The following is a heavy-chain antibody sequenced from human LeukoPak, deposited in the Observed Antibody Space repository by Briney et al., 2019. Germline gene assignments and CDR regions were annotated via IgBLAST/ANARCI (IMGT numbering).Heavy chain of an antibody. D-gene: IGHD3-10*01. V-gene: IGHV1-69*06. CDR3: ARVFFEDYYGSGSYYNLYFDY. J-gene: IGHJ4*02. CDR2: IIPIFGTA. CDR1: GGTFSSYA. Sequence: ASVKVSCKASGGTFSSYAISWVRQAPGQGLEWMGGIIPIFGTANYAQKFQGRVTITADKSTSTAYMELGSLRSEDTAVYYCARVFFEDYYGSGSYYNLYFDYWGQGTLVTVSS.